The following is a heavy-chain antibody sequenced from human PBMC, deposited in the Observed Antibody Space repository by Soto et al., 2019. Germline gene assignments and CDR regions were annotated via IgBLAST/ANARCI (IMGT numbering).Heavy chain of an antibody. CDR3: ARYIPGVRYYGMDV. CDR1: GFTFSSYA. Sequence: EGQLLESGGGLVQPGGSLRLSCAASGFTFSSYAMKWVRQAPGKGLEWVSLIGESGTPTYYGDSVKGRFTISRENSGNTLFLEMYSLRAKDTAVHYCARYIPGVRYYGMDVWGQGTTVTVSS. D-gene: IGHD2-2*01. V-gene: IGHV3-23*01. J-gene: IGHJ6*02. CDR2: IGESGTPT.